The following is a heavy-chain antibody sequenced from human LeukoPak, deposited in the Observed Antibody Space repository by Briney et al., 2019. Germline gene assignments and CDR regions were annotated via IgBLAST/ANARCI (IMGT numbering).Heavy chain of an antibody. D-gene: IGHD3-16*01. V-gene: IGHV1-2*02. CDR3: ATERFPPDYYYYGMDV. J-gene: IGHJ6*02. CDR1: GYTFTGYY. Sequence: EASVEVSCKASGYTFTGYYMHWVRQAPGQGLEWMGWINPNSGGTNYAQKFQGRVTMTRDTSISTAYMELSRLRSDDTAVYYCATERFPPDYYYYGMDVWGQGTTVTVSS. CDR2: INPNSGGT.